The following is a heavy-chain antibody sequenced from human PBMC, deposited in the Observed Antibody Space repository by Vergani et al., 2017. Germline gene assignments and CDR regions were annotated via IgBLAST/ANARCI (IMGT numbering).Heavy chain of an antibody. D-gene: IGHD6-13*01. CDR1: GYSISSGYY. Sequence: QVQLQESGPGLVKPSETLSLTCTVSGYSISSGYYWGWIRQPPGKGLEWIGSIYHSGGTYYNPSLKSRVTISVDTSKNQFSLKLSSVTAADTAVYYCARVVSGQQLVAEWFDPWGQGTLVTVSS. V-gene: IGHV4-38-2*02. J-gene: IGHJ5*02. CDR3: ARVVSGQQLVAEWFDP. CDR2: IYHSGGT.